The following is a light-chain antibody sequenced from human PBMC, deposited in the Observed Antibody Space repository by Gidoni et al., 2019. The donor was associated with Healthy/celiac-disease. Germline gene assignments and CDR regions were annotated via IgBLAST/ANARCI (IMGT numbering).Light chain of an antibody. Sequence: AIRMTQSPSSLSASTGDRVTITCRASQGISSYLAWYQQKPGKAPKLLIYAASTLQSGVPSRFSGSGSGTDFTLTISRLQSEDFATYYCQQYYSYPFTFGPGTKVDIK. CDR2: AAS. CDR1: QGISSY. CDR3: QQYYSYPFT. V-gene: IGKV1-8*01. J-gene: IGKJ3*01.